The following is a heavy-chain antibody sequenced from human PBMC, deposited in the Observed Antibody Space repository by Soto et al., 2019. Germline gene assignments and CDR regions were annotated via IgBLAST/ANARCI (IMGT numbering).Heavy chain of an antibody. V-gene: IGHV3-23*01. CDR1: GFTFSNYA. D-gene: IGHD6-19*01. CDR2: ISATGST. CDR3: AKVSNKWAVAQRGYFDY. J-gene: IGHJ4*02. Sequence: EVQVLDSGGGLVQPGGSQRLSCEASGFTFSNYAMSWVRQAPGNGLEWVSTISATGSTLYADSVKGRFTISGDNSKNTVYLQMNFLRAEDTAVYYCAKVSNKWAVAQRGYFDYWGQGTLVTVSS.